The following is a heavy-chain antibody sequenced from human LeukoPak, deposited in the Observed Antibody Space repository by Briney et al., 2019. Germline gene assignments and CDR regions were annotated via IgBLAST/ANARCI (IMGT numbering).Heavy chain of an antibody. CDR3: AREGLNCSSSSCQRATFDY. D-gene: IGHD2-2*01. J-gene: IGHJ4*02. V-gene: IGHV3-74*01. CDR2: ISGDGSST. CDR1: GFTFSNYW. Sequence: GGSLRLSCATSGFTFSNYWMHWVSHVPGKGLVWVSRISGDGSSTRDADSVKGRFTISRDNAKNTLYLQMNSLRADDTAVYYCAREGLNCSSSSCQRATFDYWGQGTLVTVSS.